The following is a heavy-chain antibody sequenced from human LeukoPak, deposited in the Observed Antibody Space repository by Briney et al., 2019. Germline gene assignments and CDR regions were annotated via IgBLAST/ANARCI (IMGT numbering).Heavy chain of an antibody. V-gene: IGHV1-2*02. CDR3: AREVHSINYYDSSGSFDI. D-gene: IGHD3-22*01. CDR2: INPNSGGT. Sequence: ASVKVSCKASGYTFTGYYMHWVRQAPGQGLEWMGWINPNSGGTNYAQKFQGRVTMTRDTSISTAYMELSRLRSDDTAVYYCAREVHSINYYDSSGSFDIWDQGTMVTVSS. J-gene: IGHJ3*02. CDR1: GYTFTGYY.